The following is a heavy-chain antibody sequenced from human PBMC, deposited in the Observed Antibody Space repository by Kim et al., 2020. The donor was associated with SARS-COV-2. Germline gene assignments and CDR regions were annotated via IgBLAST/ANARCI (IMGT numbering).Heavy chain of an antibody. Sequence: GGSLRLSCAASGFTFSSYAMSWVRQATGKGLEWVSVIYSGGSSTYYADSGKGRFTISRDNSKNTLYLQMNSLRAEDTAVYYCAKATGGSYYHYGMDVWGQGTTVTVSS. V-gene: IGHV3-23*03. CDR3: AKATGGSYYHYGMDV. J-gene: IGHJ6*02. CDR1: GFTFSSYA. D-gene: IGHD1-26*01. CDR2: IYSGGSST.